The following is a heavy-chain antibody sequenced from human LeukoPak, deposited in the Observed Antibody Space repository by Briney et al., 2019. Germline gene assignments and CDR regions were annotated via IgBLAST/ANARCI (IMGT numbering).Heavy chain of an antibody. Sequence: SETLSPTCTVSGGSISSYYWSWIRQPAGKGLEWIGRIYTRGSTNYNPSLKSRVTMSVDTSKNQFSLKLSSATAADTAVYYWARGRLYYDFWSGYLDYYYYYMDVWGKGTTVTVSS. CDR1: GGSISSYY. CDR2: IYTRGST. J-gene: IGHJ6*03. V-gene: IGHV4-4*07. D-gene: IGHD3-3*01. CDR3: ARGRLYYDFWSGYLDYYYYYMDV.